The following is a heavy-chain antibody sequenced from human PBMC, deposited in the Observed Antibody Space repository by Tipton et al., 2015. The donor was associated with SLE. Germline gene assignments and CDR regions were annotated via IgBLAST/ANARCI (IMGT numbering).Heavy chain of an antibody. CDR2: IHDSGST. D-gene: IGHD2-8*01. Sequence: TLSLTCSVSGGSFTSYYWSWIRQHPGKGLEWIGYIHDSGSTYYNPSLKSRLSMSVETSNNQFSLKLSSVTAADTAVYYCALSRTLYYWYLDIWGRGTLVTVSS. CDR3: ALSRTLYYWYLDI. J-gene: IGHJ2*01. V-gene: IGHV4-59*06. CDR1: GGSFTSYY.